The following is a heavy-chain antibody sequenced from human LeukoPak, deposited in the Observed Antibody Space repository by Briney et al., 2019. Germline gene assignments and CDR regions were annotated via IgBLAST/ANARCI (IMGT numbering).Heavy chain of an antibody. CDR2: ISASGGGT. CDR1: GFTFSDYY. J-gene: IGHJ4*02. D-gene: IGHD2-2*01. V-gene: IGHV3-23*01. Sequence: PGGSLRLSCAASGFTFSDYYMSWIRQAPGKGLEWVSAISASGGGTDYADSVKGRFTISRDNSKSTLYLQMNSLRAEDTAVYYCAKDALSTVPEYYFDHWGQGTLVTVSS. CDR3: AKDALSTVPEYYFDH.